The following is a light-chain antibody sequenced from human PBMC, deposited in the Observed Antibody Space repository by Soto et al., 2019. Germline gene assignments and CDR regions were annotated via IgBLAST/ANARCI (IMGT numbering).Light chain of an antibody. CDR2: GDN. Sequence: QSVLTQPPSVSGAPGQRVTIPCTGSSSNIGSFYDVHWYQQLPGTVPKLLIYGDNNRPSGVPDRFSGSKSGTSASLAITGLQPEVEADYYCQSYDNSLSHVVFGGGTKVTVL. J-gene: IGLJ2*01. V-gene: IGLV1-40*01. CDR3: QSYDNSLSHVV. CDR1: SSNIGSFYD.